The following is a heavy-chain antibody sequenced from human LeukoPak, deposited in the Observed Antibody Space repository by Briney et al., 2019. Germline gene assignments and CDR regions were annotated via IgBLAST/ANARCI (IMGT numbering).Heavy chain of an antibody. CDR3: ARERCSSTSCSTVNFDY. J-gene: IGHJ4*02. CDR2: IKQDGSEK. V-gene: IGHV3-7*01. D-gene: IGHD2-2*02. CDR1: GFTFSSYR. Sequence: GGSLRLSCAASGFTFSSYRMSWVRQAPGKGLEWVANIKQDGSEKYYVDSVKGRFTISRDNAKNSLYLQMNSLRAEDTAVYYCARERCSSTSCSTVNFDYWGQGTLVTVSS.